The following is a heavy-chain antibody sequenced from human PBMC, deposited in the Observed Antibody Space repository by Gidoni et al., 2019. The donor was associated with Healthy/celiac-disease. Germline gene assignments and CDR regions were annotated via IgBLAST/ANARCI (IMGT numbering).Heavy chain of an antibody. CDR1: GFTFSSYA. Sequence: QVQLVESGGGVVQPGRSLRLSCAASGFTFSSYAMHWVRQAPGKGLEWVAVISYDGSNKYYADSVKGRFTISRDNSKNTLYLQMNSLRAEDTAVYYCASGYYDSSGYYYVPFDYWGQGTLVTVSS. V-gene: IGHV3-30*01. CDR3: ASGYYDSSGYYYVPFDY. J-gene: IGHJ4*02. D-gene: IGHD3-22*01. CDR2: ISYDGSNK.